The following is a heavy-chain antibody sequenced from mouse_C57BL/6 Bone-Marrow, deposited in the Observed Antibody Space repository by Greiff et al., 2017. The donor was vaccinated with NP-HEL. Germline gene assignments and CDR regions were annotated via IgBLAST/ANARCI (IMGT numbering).Heavy chain of an antibody. Sequence: QVQLKQPGAELVMPGASVKLSCKASGYTFTSYWMHWVKQRPGQGLEWIGEIDPSDSYTNYNQKFKGKSTLTVDKSSSTAYMQLSSLTSEDSAVYDCARRITTVVADWYFDVWGTGTTVTVSS. J-gene: IGHJ1*03. CDR3: ARRITTVVADWYFDV. CDR2: IDPSDSYT. D-gene: IGHD1-1*01. CDR1: GYTFTSYW. V-gene: IGHV1-69*01.